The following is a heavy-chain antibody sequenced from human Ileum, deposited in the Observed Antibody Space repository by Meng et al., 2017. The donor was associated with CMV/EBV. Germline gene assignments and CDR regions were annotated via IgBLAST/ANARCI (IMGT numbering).Heavy chain of an antibody. CDR2: INPKSGGT. CDR1: GYTFTGYF. V-gene: IGHV1-2*02. CDR3: ARVLVMVYVDSHSTMDV. D-gene: IGHD2-8*01. J-gene: IGHJ6*02. Sequence: ASVKVSCKASGYTFTGYFIHWVRQAPGQGLEWMGWINPKSGGTHYAQKFQGRVTMTRDTSISTAYMELRRLRSDDTAVYFCARVLVMVYVDSHSTMDVWGQGTTVTVSS.